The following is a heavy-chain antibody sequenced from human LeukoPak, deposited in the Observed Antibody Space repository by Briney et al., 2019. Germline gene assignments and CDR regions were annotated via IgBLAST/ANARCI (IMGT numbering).Heavy chain of an antibody. CDR1: GYTFTSYA. CDR2: INAGNGNT. J-gene: IGHJ4*02. Sequence: GASVTVSCTASGYTFTSYAMHWVRQAPGQRLEWMGWINAGNGNTKYSQKFQGRVTITRDTSASTAYMELSSLRSEDTAVYYCARGGTRHLFDYWGQGTLVTVSS. V-gene: IGHV1-3*01. D-gene: IGHD1-7*01. CDR3: ARGGTRHLFDY.